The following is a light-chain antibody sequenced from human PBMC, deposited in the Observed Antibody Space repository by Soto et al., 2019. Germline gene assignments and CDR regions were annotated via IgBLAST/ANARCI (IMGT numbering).Light chain of an antibody. V-gene: IGKV1-5*01. Sequence: DIPMTQSPYTLSASVGDSVTITCRASQSISSWLAWYQQKPGKAPKLLIYDASSLESGVPSRFSGSGSGTEFTLTISSLQPDDFATYYCQQYNSYSWTFGQGTKVEIK. CDR1: QSISSW. CDR3: QQYNSYSWT. J-gene: IGKJ1*01. CDR2: DAS.